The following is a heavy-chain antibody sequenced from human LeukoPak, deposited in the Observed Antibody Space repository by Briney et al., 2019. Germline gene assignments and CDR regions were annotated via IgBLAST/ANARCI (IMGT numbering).Heavy chain of an antibody. CDR3: ASLRNNYDIFTEDAFDI. V-gene: IGHV4-39*01. CDR1: GGSISSSSYY. D-gene: IGHD3-9*01. Sequence: PSGTLSLSCTASGGSISSSSYYWGWIRQPPGKGLERTGSIYYSGSTYYDPPLKSRVTISVDTSKNQFSLKLSSVTAADTAVYYCASLRNNYDIFTEDAFDIWGQGIMVTVSS. J-gene: IGHJ3*02. CDR2: IYYSGST.